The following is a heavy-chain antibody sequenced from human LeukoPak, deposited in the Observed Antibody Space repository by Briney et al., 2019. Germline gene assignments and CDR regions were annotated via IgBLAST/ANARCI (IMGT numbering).Heavy chain of an antibody. Sequence: GGSLRLSCAPSGFTFDDYAMHWVRQAPGKGLEWVSGISWNSGSIGYADSVKGRFTISRDNAKNSLYLQMNSQRAEDMALYYCAKGQVGGGSSAFDIWGQGTMVTVSS. D-gene: IGHD2-2*01. J-gene: IGHJ3*02. CDR1: GFTFDDYA. CDR2: ISWNSGSI. CDR3: AKGQVGGGSSAFDI. V-gene: IGHV3-9*03.